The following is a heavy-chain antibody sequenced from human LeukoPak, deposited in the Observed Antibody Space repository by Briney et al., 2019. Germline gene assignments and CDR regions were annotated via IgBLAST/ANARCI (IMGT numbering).Heavy chain of an antibody. CDR3: ARAYCSSTSCYTEGWFGP. D-gene: IGHD2-2*02. J-gene: IGHJ5*02. CDR1: GYSIISGYS. CDR2: FHYSGST. Sequence: PSETLSLTCTVSGYSIISGYSWEWIRQPPGKEMEWIGSFHYSGSTYYNPSLMSRVTISGDTSKNQFSLRLSSVTAADTAVYYCARAYCSSTSCYTEGWFGPWGQGTLVTVSS. V-gene: IGHV4-38-2*02.